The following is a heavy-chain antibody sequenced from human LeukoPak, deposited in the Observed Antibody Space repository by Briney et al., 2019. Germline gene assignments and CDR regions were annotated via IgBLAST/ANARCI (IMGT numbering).Heavy chain of an antibody. CDR3: AKVRIQLFPDY. V-gene: IGHV3-21*04. CDR1: GFTFSIYS. D-gene: IGHD5-18*01. J-gene: IGHJ4*02. Sequence: GGSLRLSCAASGFTFSIYSMNWVRQAPGKGLEWVSSISSGSDHIFYADSVKGRFTISRDNAKNSLYLQMDSLRAEDTAVYYCAKVRIQLFPDYWGQGTLVTVSS. CDR2: ISSGSDHI.